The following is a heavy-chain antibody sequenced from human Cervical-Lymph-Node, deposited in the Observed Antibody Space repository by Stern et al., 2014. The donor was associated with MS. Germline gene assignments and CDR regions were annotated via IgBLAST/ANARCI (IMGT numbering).Heavy chain of an antibody. Sequence: VQLVESGAEVKKPGESLKISWKGSGYSFTANWIAWVRQMPGKGLEWMGIIYPGDPDTRYSPSFKGQVTISADKSISTAYLQWSSLKASDTAMYYCARDYGDYAFDYWGQGTLVTVSS. CDR2: IYPGDPDT. V-gene: IGHV5-51*01. D-gene: IGHD4-17*01. CDR1: GYSFTANW. CDR3: ARDYGDYAFDY. J-gene: IGHJ4*02.